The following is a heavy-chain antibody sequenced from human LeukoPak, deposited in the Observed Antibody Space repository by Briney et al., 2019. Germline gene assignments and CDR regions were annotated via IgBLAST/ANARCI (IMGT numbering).Heavy chain of an antibody. Sequence: GGSLRLSCAASGFTFSSCGMSWVRQAPGKGLEWVAVIWYDGNSKFYAGSVKGRFTISRDNSKNTLYLQMNSLGAEDTAVYYCVRGTYYYDSSDYYYFPYWGQGTPVTVSS. CDR2: IWYDGNSK. CDR3: VRGTYYYDSSDYYYFPY. J-gene: IGHJ4*02. D-gene: IGHD3-22*01. CDR1: GFTFSSCG. V-gene: IGHV3-33*08.